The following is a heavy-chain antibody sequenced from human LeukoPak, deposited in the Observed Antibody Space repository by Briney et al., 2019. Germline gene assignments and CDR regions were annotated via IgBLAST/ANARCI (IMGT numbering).Heavy chain of an antibody. J-gene: IGHJ4*02. Sequence: GGSLRLSCAASGFTFSSYVMSWVRQAPGKGLEWVSYINHNAETIYYADSVKGRFSISRDNAKNVLYLQMNRLRDGDTAVYYCARDSDWAFDNWGQGTLVTVSS. CDR2: INHNAETI. CDR1: GFTFSSYV. D-gene: IGHD2-21*02. CDR3: ARDSDWAFDN. V-gene: IGHV3-48*02.